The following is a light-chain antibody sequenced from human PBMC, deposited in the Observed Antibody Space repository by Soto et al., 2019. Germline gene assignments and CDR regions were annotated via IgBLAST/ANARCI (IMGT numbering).Light chain of an antibody. CDR1: QSVSRSD. CDR3: QQYGSSPWT. J-gene: IGKJ1*01. CDR2: DAS. Sequence: EIVLTQSPGTLSLSPGERATLSCRASQSVSRSDLAWYQQKPGQAPRLLIYDASIRATGIPDRFSGSGSGTDFTLTISRLEPEDFAVYYCQQYGSSPWTFGQGTKVDI. V-gene: IGKV3-20*01.